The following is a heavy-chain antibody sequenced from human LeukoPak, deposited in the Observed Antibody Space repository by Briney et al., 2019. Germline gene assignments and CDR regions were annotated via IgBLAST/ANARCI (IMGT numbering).Heavy chain of an antibody. CDR2: ISGSGGST. J-gene: IGHJ4*02. V-gene: IGHV3-23*01. D-gene: IGHD6-13*01. CDR1: GFTFSSYA. Sequence: PPGGSLRLSCAASGFTFSSYAMSWVRQAPGKGLEWVSAISGSGGSTYYADSVKGRFTISRDDSKNTLYLQMNSLRAEDTAVYYCARTGYSSSWSPPHYFDYWGQGTLVTVSS. CDR3: ARTGYSSSWSPPHYFDY.